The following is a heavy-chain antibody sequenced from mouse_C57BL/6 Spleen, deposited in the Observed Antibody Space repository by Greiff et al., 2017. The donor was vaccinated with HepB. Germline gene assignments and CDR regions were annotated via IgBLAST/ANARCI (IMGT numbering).Heavy chain of an antibody. D-gene: IGHD1-1*01. J-gene: IGHJ4*01. V-gene: IGHV5-17*01. CDR3: ARAFYYYGAPGLAMDY. CDR2: ISSGSSTI. Sequence: EVKVEESGGGLVKPGGSLKLSCAASGFTFSDYGMHWVRQAPEKGLEWVAYISSGSSTIYYADTVKGRFTISRDNAKNTLFLQMTSLRSEDTAMYYCARAFYYYGAPGLAMDYWGQGTSVTVSS. CDR1: GFTFSDYG.